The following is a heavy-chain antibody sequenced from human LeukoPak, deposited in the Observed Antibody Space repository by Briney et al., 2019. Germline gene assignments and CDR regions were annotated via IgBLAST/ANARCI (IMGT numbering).Heavy chain of an antibody. CDR3: ARDWREAMILWL. V-gene: IGHV3-30*03. J-gene: IGHJ4*02. CDR1: GFTFSSYG. D-gene: IGHD3-22*01. CDR2: ISYDGSNK. Sequence: PGGSLRLSCAASGFTFSSYGMHWVRQAPGKGLEWVAVISYDGSNKYYADSVKGRFTISRDNAKNSLYLQMNSLRAEDTAVYYCARDWREAMILWLWGQGTLVTVSS.